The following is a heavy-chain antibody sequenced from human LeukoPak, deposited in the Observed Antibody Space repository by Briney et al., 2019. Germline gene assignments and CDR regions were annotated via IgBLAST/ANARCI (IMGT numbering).Heavy chain of an antibody. V-gene: IGHV3-66*02. D-gene: IGHD3-16*01. J-gene: IGHJ6*02. CDR3: ARFRHYYYYGMDV. Sequence: GGSLRLSCAASGFTVSSNYMSWVRQAPGKGLEWVSVIYSGGSTYYADSVKGRFTISRDNSKNTLYLQMNSLRAEDTAVYYCARFRHYYYYGMDVWGQGTTVTVSS. CDR1: GFTVSSNY. CDR2: IYSGGST.